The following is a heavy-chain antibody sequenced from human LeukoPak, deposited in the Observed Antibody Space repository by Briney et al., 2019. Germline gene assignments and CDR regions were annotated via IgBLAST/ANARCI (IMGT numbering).Heavy chain of an antibody. CDR1: GGSFSGYY. V-gene: IGHV4-34*01. CDR3: ARKNIVSTRDFDC. Sequence: PSETLSLTCAVYGGSFSGYYWSWIRQPPGKGLEWIGEINHSGSTNYNPSLKSRVTISVDTSKNQFSLKLSSVTAADTALYYCARKNIVSTRDFDCWGQGTLVTVSS. D-gene: IGHD5/OR15-5a*01. J-gene: IGHJ4*02. CDR2: INHSGST.